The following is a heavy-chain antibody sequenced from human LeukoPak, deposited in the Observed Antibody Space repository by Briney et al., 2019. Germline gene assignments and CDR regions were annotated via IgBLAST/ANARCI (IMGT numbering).Heavy chain of an antibody. CDR1: AYTFTTYG. D-gene: IGHD5-18*01. CDR3: ARVMHWDKVMARGRGMDV. CDR2: INPYSGDT. V-gene: IGHV1-18*01. J-gene: IGHJ6*02. Sequence: RASVKVSCKASAYTFTTYGISWVRQAPGQGLEWMGSINPYSGDTNYAQTLQGRVTMTTDKSTNTAYMELRSLRSDDTAVYYCARVMHWDKVMARGRGMDVWGQGTTVTVSS.